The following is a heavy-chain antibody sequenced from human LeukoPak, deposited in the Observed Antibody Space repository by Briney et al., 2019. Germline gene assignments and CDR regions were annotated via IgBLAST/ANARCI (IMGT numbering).Heavy chain of an antibody. CDR1: GGSISSGGYY. J-gene: IGHJ2*01. D-gene: IGHD3-22*01. CDR2: IYHSGST. V-gene: IGHV4-30-2*01. Sequence: SQTLSLTCSVSGGSISSGGYYWSWIRQPPGKGLEWIGYIYHSGSTYYNPSLKSRVTISVDRSKNQFSLKLSSVTAADTAVYYCARLFHYYDSSGYSPHWYFDLWGRGTLVTVSS. CDR3: ARLFHYYDSSGYSPHWYFDL.